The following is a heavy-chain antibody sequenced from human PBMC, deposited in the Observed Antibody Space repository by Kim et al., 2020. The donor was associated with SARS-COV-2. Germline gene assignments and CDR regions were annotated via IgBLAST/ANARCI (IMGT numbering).Heavy chain of an antibody. CDR3: ARYASGSLY. Sequence: GGSLRLSCAASGFTFSSSEMNWVRQAPGKGLEWVSYISSSSNIIYYADSVKGRFTVSRDNAKNSLYLQMNSLRVEDTAVYYCARYASGSLYWGQGTLVTVSS. CDR1: GFTFSSSE. CDR2: ISSSSNII. J-gene: IGHJ4*02. D-gene: IGHD3-10*01. V-gene: IGHV3-48*03.